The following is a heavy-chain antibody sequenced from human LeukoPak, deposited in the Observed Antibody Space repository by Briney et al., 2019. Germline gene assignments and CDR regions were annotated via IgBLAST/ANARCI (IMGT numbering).Heavy chain of an antibody. D-gene: IGHD1-26*01. Sequence: GGSLRLSCAASGFTFTNYAMSWVRQAPGKGLEWVAVISYDGSNKYYADSVKSRFTISRDNSKNTLYLQMNSLRAEDTAVYYCAKAWELSYYYGMDVWGQGTTVTVSS. V-gene: IGHV3-30*18. CDR1: GFTFTNYA. CDR2: ISYDGSNK. CDR3: AKAWELSYYYGMDV. J-gene: IGHJ6*02.